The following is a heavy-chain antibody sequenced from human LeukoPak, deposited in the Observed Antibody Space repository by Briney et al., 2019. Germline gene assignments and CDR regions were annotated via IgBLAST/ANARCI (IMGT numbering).Heavy chain of an antibody. CDR1: GYRFTDYW. CDR2: IYPGDSDS. CDR3: ARGEENYLAAAGYEWYFDL. J-gene: IGHJ2*01. V-gene: IGHV5-51*01. Sequence: GESLKISCKGSGYRFTDYWIAWVRQLPGKGLEWMGIIYPGDSDSRYSPSFQGQVTFSADKSISTAYLQWSSLKASDTAVYYCARGEENYLAAAGYEWYFDLWGRGTLVTVSS. D-gene: IGHD6-13*01.